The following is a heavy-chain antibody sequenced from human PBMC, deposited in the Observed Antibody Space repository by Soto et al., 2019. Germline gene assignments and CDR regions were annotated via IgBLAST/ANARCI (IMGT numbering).Heavy chain of an antibody. D-gene: IGHD6-13*01. CDR1: GFTFSSYD. J-gene: IGHJ4*02. Sequence: GGSLRLSCAASGFTFSSYDMHWVRQATGKGLEWVSAIDTAGDTYYPGSVKGRFTISRENAKNSLYLQMNSLRAGDTAVYYCARALKGSYSSSWYSPNPFDYWGQGTLVTVSA. V-gene: IGHV3-13*01. CDR3: ARALKGSYSSSWYSPNPFDY. CDR2: IDTAGDT.